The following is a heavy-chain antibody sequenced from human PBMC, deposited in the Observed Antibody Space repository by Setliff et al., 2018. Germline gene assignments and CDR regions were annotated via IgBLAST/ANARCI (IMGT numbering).Heavy chain of an antibody. CDR2: IYYRGST. Sequence: SETLSLTCAVSGYSISSGYNWGWIRQPPGKGLEWIASIYYRGSTSYNSSLKSRVSISVDTSKNQLSLNLNSVTAADTAVYYCATLTGDRGVDYWGQGRLVTVSS. J-gene: IGHJ4*02. V-gene: IGHV4-38-2*01. CDR1: GYSISSGYN. CDR3: ATLTGDRGVDY. D-gene: IGHD7-27*01.